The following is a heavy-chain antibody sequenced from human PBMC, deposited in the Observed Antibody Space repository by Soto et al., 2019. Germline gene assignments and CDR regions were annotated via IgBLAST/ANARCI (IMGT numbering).Heavy chain of an antibody. Sequence: QVQLVQSGAEVKKPGASVKVSCKTSGYTFTSYGVTWVRQAPEQGLEWVGWISGYNGNTNYAQKLQGRVTMTTDTSTATAYMELRGLRSDDTAIYYCARGYFDYWGQGTLVTVSS. CDR1: GYTFTSYG. V-gene: IGHV1-18*04. CDR2: ISGYNGNT. CDR3: ARGYFDY. J-gene: IGHJ4*02.